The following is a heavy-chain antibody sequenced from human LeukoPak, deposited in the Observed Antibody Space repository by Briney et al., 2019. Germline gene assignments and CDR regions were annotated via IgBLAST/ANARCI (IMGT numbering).Heavy chain of an antibody. Sequence: SETLSLTCTVSGGSVSSGSYYWSWIRQPPWKGLEWIGYIYYSGSTNYNPSLKSRVTISVDTSKNQFSLKLSSVTAADTAVYYCARNRRGDYYYGMDVWGKGTTVTVSS. D-gene: IGHD1-14*01. V-gene: IGHV4-61*01. CDR2: IYYSGST. CDR1: GGSVSSGSYY. CDR3: ARNRRGDYYYGMDV. J-gene: IGHJ6*04.